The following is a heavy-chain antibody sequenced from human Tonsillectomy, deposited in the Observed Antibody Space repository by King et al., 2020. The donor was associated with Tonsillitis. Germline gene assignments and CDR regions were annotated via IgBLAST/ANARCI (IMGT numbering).Heavy chain of an antibody. J-gene: IGHJ2*01. CDR2: IYPGDSDT. V-gene: IGHV5-51*01. CDR1: GYSFTNYW. CDR3: ARSPMCRGLKGNWYFDL. Sequence: VQLVESGAEVKKPGESLKISCKGSGYSFTNYWIGWVRQMPGKGLEWMGIIYPGDSDTRYSPSFQGQVTISADKSISTAYLQWSSLKAPDTAMYYCARSPMCRGLKGNWYFDLWGRGTLVTVSS. D-gene: IGHD3-10*01.